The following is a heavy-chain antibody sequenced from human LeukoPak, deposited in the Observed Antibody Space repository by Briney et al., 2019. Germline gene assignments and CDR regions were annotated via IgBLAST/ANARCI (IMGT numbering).Heavy chain of an antibody. CDR3: TRGYSRVSIYAFDI. J-gene: IGHJ3*02. Sequence: GGSLRLSCAASGFTLSDHYMDWVRQAPGKGLEWLGRSSNKADSYTTEYAASVKGRFTISRDDSKNSLYLQMNSLKIEDTAVYYCTRGYSRVSIYAFDIWGQGTMVTVSS. D-gene: IGHD6-13*01. CDR2: SSNKADSYTT. V-gene: IGHV3-72*01. CDR1: GFTLSDHY.